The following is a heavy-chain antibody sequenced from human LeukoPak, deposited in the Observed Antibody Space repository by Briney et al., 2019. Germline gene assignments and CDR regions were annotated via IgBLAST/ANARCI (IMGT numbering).Heavy chain of an antibody. J-gene: IGHJ5*02. CDR3: ARAVAARDRYNWFDP. D-gene: IGHD6-25*01. CDR1: GGTFSSYT. Sequence: SVKVSCKASGGTFSSYTISWVRQAPGQGLEWMGRITPILGIANYAQKFQGRVTITADKSTSTAYMELSSLRSEDTAVYYCARAVAARDRYNWFDPWGQGTLVTVSS. V-gene: IGHV1-69*02. CDR2: ITPILGIA.